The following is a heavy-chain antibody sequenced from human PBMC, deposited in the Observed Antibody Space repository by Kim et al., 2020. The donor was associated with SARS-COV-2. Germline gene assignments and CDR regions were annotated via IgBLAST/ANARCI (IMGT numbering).Heavy chain of an antibody. Sequence: GGSLRLSCAASGFTFSSFGMHWVRQAPGKGLEWVAAISYDGSNKYYADSVKGRFTISRDKSENTLYLQMNSLRDEDTAVYYCAKSMSMMDFDYLGQGTLVTVSS. CDR1: GFTFSSFG. V-gene: IGHV3-30*18. CDR2: ISYDGSNK. J-gene: IGHJ4*02. CDR3: AKSMSMMDFDY. D-gene: IGHD3-16*01.